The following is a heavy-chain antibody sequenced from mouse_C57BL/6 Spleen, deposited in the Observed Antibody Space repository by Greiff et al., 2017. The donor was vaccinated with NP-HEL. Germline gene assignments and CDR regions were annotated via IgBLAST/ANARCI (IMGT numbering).Heavy chain of an antibody. Sequence: EVKLVESGPELVKPGASVKIPCKASGYTFTDYNMDWVKQSHGKSLEWIGDINPNNGGTIYNQKFKGKATLTVDKSSSTAYMELRSLTSEDTAVYYCARSDGYWYFDVWGTGTTVTVSS. CDR1: GYTFTDYN. V-gene: IGHV1-18*01. J-gene: IGHJ1*03. CDR2: INPNNGGT. CDR3: ARSDGYWYFDV. D-gene: IGHD2-3*01.